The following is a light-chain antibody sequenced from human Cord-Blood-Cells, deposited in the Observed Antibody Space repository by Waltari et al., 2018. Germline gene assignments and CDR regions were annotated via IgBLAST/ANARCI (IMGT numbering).Light chain of an antibody. CDR1: SSNIGSNY. CDR3: AAWDDSLSGYV. V-gene: IGLV1-47*01. J-gene: IGLJ1*01. CDR2: MNT. Sequence: QSVLTQPPSASGTPGQRVTISCSGSSSNIGSNYVYWYQQLPGTAPKLLIYMNTLRPSGVPDRFSGSKSGTSASLAISGLRSEDDADYYCAAWDDSLSGYVFGTGTKVTVL.